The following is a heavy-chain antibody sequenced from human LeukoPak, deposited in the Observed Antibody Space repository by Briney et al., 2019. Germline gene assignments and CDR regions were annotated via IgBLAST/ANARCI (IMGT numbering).Heavy chain of an antibody. CDR3: ARGIRGWYRHLFDY. CDR2: IDDSGNT. CDR1: GGSISRYY. D-gene: IGHD2-15*01. V-gene: IGHV4-59*01. J-gene: IGHJ4*02. Sequence: SETLSLTCTVSGGSISRYYWSWIRRPPGKGLEWIGYIDDSGNTNYNPSLKSQVTISVDKSKNQFSLKLSFVTAADTAMYYCARGIRGWYRHLFDYWGQGTLVTVSS.